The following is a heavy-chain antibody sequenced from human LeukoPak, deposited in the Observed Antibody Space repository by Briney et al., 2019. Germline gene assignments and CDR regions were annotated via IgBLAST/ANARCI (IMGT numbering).Heavy chain of an antibody. CDR3: ASTPITIFGVASYGMDV. CDR2: IYYSGST. Sequence: PSQTLSLTCTVSGGSISSGGYYWSWIRQHRGKGLEWIGYIYYSGSTYYNPSLKSRVTISVDTSKNQFSLKLSSVTAADTAVYYCASTPITIFGVASYGMDVWGQGTTVTVSS. V-gene: IGHV4-31*03. J-gene: IGHJ6*02. CDR1: GGSISSGGYY. D-gene: IGHD3-3*01.